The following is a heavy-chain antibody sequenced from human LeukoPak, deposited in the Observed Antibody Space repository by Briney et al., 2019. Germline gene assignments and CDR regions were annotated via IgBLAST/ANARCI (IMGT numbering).Heavy chain of an antibody. J-gene: IGHJ3*01. D-gene: IGHD5-24*01. Sequence: SETLSLTCTVPGGSISSYYWSWIRQPPGKGLEWIGFVVYSGSTNYNPSLKSRVTISIDTSNNQLSLKLSSVTAADTAVYYCARHREMDSYDAFDVWGQGTMVTVSS. CDR2: VVYSGST. CDR1: GGSISSYY. V-gene: IGHV4-59*08. CDR3: ARHREMDSYDAFDV.